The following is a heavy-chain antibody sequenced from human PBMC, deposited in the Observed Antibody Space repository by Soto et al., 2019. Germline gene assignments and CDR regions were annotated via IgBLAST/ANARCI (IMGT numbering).Heavy chain of an antibody. V-gene: IGHV1-3*04. Sequence: VPLVQSGAEVKKPGASVTVSCKASGYTFTTYSVHWVRQAPGQSLEWMGWIKTDSGQTKYAQRFQGRVIITRDTSATTVYMELNNLKSEDTAMYYCATQRGRYITNWGSGRPDNWFDPWGQGTLVTVSS. CDR2: IKTDSGQT. D-gene: IGHD7-27*01. CDR3: ATQRGRYITNWGSGRPDNWFDP. J-gene: IGHJ5*02. CDR1: GYTFTTYS.